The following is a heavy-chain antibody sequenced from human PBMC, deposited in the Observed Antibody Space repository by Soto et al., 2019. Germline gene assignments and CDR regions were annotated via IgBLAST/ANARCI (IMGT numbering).Heavy chain of an antibody. CDR3: ARARLRAVYAFDF. CDR1: GVSITSGAYY. V-gene: IGHV4-31*03. D-gene: IGHD4-17*01. CDR2: IYYNGNT. J-gene: IGHJ3*01. Sequence: QVQLQESGPGLVKPSQTLSLTCTLSGVSITSGAYYWTWVRQHPGKGMEWIGYIYYNGNTYFRPSLKSRLTISIDTSKNQFSLKLSSVTAADTAMYYCARARLRAVYAFDFWGQGTIVTVSS.